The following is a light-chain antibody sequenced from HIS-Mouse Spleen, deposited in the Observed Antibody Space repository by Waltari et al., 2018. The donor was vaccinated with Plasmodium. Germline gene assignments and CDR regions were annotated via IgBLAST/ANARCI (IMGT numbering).Light chain of an antibody. CDR3: QQYNSYSWA. V-gene: IGKV1-5*03. J-gene: IGKJ1*01. CDR1: QSISSW. Sequence: DIQMTQSPSPLSASVGDRVPITCRASQSISSWLAWYQQKPGKAPKLLIYKASSLESGGPSRFSGSGSGTEFTLTISSLQPDDFATYYCQQYNSYSWAFGQGTKVEIK. CDR2: KAS.